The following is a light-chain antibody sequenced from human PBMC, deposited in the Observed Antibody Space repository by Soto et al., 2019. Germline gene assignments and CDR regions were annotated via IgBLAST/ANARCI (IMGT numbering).Light chain of an antibody. CDR1: QSVSSN. V-gene: IGKV3-15*01. Sequence: EIVMTQSPATLSVSPGERDTLSCRASQSVSSNLAWYQQKPGQAPRLLIYGASTRATGIPARFSGSGSGTEFTLTISSLQSEDFAVYYCQQYNNWPPDTFGQGTKLEI. CDR2: GAS. CDR3: QQYNNWPPDT. J-gene: IGKJ2*01.